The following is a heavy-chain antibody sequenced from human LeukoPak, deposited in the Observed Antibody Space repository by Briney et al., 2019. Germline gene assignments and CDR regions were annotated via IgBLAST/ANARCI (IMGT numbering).Heavy chain of an antibody. J-gene: IGHJ4*02. D-gene: IGHD3-3*01. CDR1: GFTVSSNY. CDR3: AKSYYDFWSGPPPLDY. CDR2: IYSGGST. V-gene: IGHV3-53*01. Sequence: GGSLRLSCAASGFTVSSNYMSWVRQAPGKGLEWVSVIYSGGSTYYADSVKGRFTISRDNSKNTLYLQMNSLRAEDTAVYYCAKSYYDFWSGPPPLDYWGQGTLVTVSS.